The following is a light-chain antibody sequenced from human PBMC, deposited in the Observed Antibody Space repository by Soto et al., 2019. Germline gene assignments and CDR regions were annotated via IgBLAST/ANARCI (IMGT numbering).Light chain of an antibody. CDR3: QQRSNWPVT. Sequence: ESVLTQSPATLSLSPGEGATLSRRASQSVSSYLACYQQKPGQAPRLLIYDASNKATGIPARFSGSGSGTDFTLIISSLEPEDFAVYYCQQRSNWPVTFGLGKKVEV. CDR2: DAS. J-gene: IGKJ1*01. CDR1: QSVSSY. V-gene: IGKV3-11*01.